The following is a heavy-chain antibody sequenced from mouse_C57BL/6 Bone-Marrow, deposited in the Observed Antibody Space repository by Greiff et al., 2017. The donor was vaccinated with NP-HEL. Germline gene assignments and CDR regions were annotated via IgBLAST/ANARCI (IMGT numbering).Heavy chain of an antibody. CDR2: ISSGGSYT. CDR1: GFTFSSYG. V-gene: IGHV5-6*01. D-gene: IGHD1-1*01. Sequence: EVQLVESGGDLVKPGGSLKLSCAASGFTFSSYGMSWVRQTPDKRLEWVATISSGGSYTYYPDSVKGRFTISRDNAKNTLYLQMSSLKSEDTAMYYCARPSLYYGSSYGWFAYWGQGTLVTVSA. CDR3: ARPSLYYGSSYGWFAY. J-gene: IGHJ3*01.